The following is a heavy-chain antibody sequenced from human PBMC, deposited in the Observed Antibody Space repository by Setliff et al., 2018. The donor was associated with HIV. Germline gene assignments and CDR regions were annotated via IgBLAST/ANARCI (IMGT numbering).Heavy chain of an antibody. J-gene: IGHJ4*02. CDR3: ARDLGISSGYYFDY. V-gene: IGHV1-18*01. D-gene: IGHD3-22*01. CDR1: GGTFSSYA. Sequence: ASVKVSCKASGGTFSSYAISWVRQAPGQGLEWMGWISAYNDNTNYAQKLQGRVTMTTDTSTSTAYMELRSLRSDDTAVYYCARDLGISSGYYFDYWGQGTLVTVSS. CDR2: ISAYNDNT.